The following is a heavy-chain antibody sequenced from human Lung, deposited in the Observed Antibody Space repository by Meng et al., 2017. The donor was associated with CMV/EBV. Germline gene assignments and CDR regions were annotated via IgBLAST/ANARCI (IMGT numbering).Heavy chain of an antibody. J-gene: IGHJ6*02. D-gene: IGHD6-13*01. Sequence: GGSLRLSCAASGFTFSSYWMHWVRQAPGKGLVWVSRINSDGSSTSYADSVKGRFTISRDNAKNTLYLQMNSLRAEDTAVYYCARGGSSWGGKYYYYGMDVWGQGXTVTVSS. V-gene: IGHV3-74*01. CDR1: GFTFSSYW. CDR2: INSDGSST. CDR3: ARGGSSWGGKYYYYGMDV.